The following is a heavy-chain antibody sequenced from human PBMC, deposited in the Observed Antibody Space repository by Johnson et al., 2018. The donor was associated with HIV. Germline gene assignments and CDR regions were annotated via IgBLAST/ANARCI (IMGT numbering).Heavy chain of an antibody. CDR3: ARDPYGSGPYVAFDI. CDR2: ISYDGGNK. J-gene: IGHJ3*02. V-gene: IGHV3-30*04. Sequence: VQLVESGGGVVQPGRSLRLSCAASGFTFSSYAMHWVRQAPGKGLEWVEVISYDGGNKYYADSVKGRFTISRDNSKNTLYLQMNSLRAEDTAVYYCARDPYGSGPYVAFDIWGQGTMVTVSS. CDR1: GFTFSSYA. D-gene: IGHD3-10*01.